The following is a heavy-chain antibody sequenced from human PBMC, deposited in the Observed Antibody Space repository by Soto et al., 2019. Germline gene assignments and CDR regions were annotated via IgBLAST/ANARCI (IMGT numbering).Heavy chain of an antibody. J-gene: IGHJ6*02. Sequence: PGGSLRLSCAASGFTFSSYGMHWVRQAPGKGLEWVAVIWYDVSNKYYADSVKGRFTISRDNSKNTLYLQMNSLRAEDTAVYYCAKKEESGSYFDYYYSGMDVWGQGTRVTVSS. CDR2: IWYDVSNK. CDR1: GFTFSSYG. D-gene: IGHD1-26*01. CDR3: AKKEESGSYFDYYYSGMDV. V-gene: IGHV3-33*06.